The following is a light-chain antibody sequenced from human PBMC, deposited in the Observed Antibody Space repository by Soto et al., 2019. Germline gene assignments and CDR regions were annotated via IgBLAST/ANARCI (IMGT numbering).Light chain of an antibody. Sequence: EIVMTQSPATLSVSPGERATLSCRASQSVSSRLAWYQQKPGQDPRLLIYGASTTATGIPPRFRGSGSGTEDTLTISSLQYQDFLVYYCQQQNTWHWTFGQGTKVEIK. J-gene: IGKJ1*01. CDR2: GAS. CDR3: QQQNTWHWT. V-gene: IGKV3-15*01. CDR1: QSVSSR.